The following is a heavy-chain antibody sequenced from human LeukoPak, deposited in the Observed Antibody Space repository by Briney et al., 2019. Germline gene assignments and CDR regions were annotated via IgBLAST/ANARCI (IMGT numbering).Heavy chain of an antibody. Sequence: GGSLRLSCAASGFTFSSYWMSWVRQAPGKGLEWVANIKQDGSEKYYVDSVKGRFTISRDNAKNSLYLQMNSLRAEDTAVYYCGRDHVNSSGYYYVFYYYYYGMDVWGQGTTVTVSS. D-gene: IGHD3-22*01. CDR2: IKQDGSEK. V-gene: IGHV3-7*01. J-gene: IGHJ6*02. CDR3: GRDHVNSSGYYYVFYYYYYGMDV. CDR1: GFTFSSYW.